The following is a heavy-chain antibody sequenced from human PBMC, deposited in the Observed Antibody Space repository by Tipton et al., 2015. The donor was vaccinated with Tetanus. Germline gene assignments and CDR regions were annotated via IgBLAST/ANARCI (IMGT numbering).Heavy chain of an antibody. J-gene: IGHJ4*02. CDR2: IDYFGTT. Sequence: TLSLTCTVSGGSIGTYHWNWIRQSPGKGLEWIGYIDYFGTTKYNPSLMSRVAMSVDTSKNQLSLKLSSVTSADTAVYYCARGARGYTYGWGQGTLVTVSS. CDR3: ARGARGYTYG. CDR1: GGSIGTYH. D-gene: IGHD5-18*01. V-gene: IGHV4-59*01.